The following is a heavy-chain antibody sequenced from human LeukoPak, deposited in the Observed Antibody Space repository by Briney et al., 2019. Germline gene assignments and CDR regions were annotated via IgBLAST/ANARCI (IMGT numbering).Heavy chain of an antibody. Sequence: ASVKVSCKASGYTFTSYDINWVRQATGQGLEWMGLMNPNSGNTGYAQKFQGRVTITMNTSISTAYMELSKLRSEETAVYYCARGPYYDFWSGYFSYYYYYMDVRGKGTTVSV. CDR2: MNPNSGNT. J-gene: IGHJ6*03. CDR3: ARGPYYDFWSGYFSYYYYYMDV. CDR1: GYTFTSYD. V-gene: IGHV1-8*03. D-gene: IGHD3-3*01.